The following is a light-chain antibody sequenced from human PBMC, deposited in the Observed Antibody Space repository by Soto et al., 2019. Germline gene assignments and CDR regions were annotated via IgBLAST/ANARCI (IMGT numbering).Light chain of an antibody. V-gene: IGLV2-8*01. CDR3: SSYAGSNIL. CDR2: EVN. CDR1: SIDVGGYNY. J-gene: IGLJ1*01. Sequence: VLTQPPSASGSPGQSVTISCTGTSIDVGGYNYVSWYQQHPGKAPKLMIYEVNKRPSGVPDRFSASKSGNTASLTVSGLQAEDEADYYCSSYAGSNILFGTGTKVTVL.